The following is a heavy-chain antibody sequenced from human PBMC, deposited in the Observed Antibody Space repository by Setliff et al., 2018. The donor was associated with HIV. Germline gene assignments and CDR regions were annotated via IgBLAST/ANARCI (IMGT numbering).Heavy chain of an antibody. Sequence: ASVKVSCKASGYTFTGYYIHWVRQAPGQGLEWMGWINPNYGGTDSAQNFQGRVTMTRDTSISTAYMELSSLRSDDTAVYYCATLDYWGQGTLVTVSS. J-gene: IGHJ4*02. CDR3: ATLDY. CDR2: INPNYGGT. V-gene: IGHV1-2*02. CDR1: GYTFTGYY.